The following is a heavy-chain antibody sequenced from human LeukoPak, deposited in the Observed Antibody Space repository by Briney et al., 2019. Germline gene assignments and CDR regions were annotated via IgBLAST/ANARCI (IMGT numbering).Heavy chain of an antibody. V-gene: IGHV4-59*01. CDR3: ARGKDFDYVWGSYRQRSDHFDY. CDR1: GGSISSYY. D-gene: IGHD3-16*02. Sequence: PSETLSLTCTVSGGSISSYYWSWIRQPPGKGLEWIGYIYYSGSTNSNPSLKSRVTISVDTSKNQFSLKLSSVTAADTAVYYCARGKDFDYVWGSYRQRSDHFDYWGQGILVTVSS. CDR2: IYYSGST. J-gene: IGHJ4*02.